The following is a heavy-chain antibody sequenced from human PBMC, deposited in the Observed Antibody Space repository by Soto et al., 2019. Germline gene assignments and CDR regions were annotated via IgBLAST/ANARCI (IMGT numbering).Heavy chain of an antibody. CDR2: IHHSGAT. J-gene: IGHJ4*02. D-gene: IGHD3-10*01. Sequence: QVRLQESGPGLVKPSGTLSLTCLVSGGSMSSPNWWTWVRQAPVKGLEWIAEIHHSGATNYSPSLKRRAVISIDKSNNQFSLQLTSVTAADTAVYYCATGSPYYSGSGGMWDSWGRGALVTVSS. CDR3: ATGSPYYSGSGGMWDS. V-gene: IGHV4-4*02. CDR1: GGSMSSPNW.